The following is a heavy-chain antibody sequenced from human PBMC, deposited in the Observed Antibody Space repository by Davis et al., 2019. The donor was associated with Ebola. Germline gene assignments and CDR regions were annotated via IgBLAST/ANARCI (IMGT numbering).Heavy chain of an antibody. CDR3: ATDKLGDFWRKFDY. CDR1: GYTFTSYG. D-gene: IGHD3-3*01. V-gene: IGHV1-18*01. CDR2: ISAYNGNT. J-gene: IGHJ4*02. Sequence: ASVKVSCKASGYTFTSYGISWVRQAPGQGLEWMGWISAYNGNTNYAQKLQGRVTMTTDTSTSTAYMELRSLRSEDTAVYYCATDKLGDFWRKFDYWGQGTLVTVSS.